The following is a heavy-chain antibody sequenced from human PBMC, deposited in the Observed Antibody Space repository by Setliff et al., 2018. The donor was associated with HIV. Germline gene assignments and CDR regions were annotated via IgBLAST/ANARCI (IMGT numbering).Heavy chain of an antibody. CDR3: ARGWDYGVRKPED. CDR2: ISAYSGET. CDR1: GFAFTNYG. V-gene: IGHV1-18*01. J-gene: IGHJ4*02. Sequence: GASVKVSCKTSGFAFTNYGFTWVRQAPGQGLEWMGWISAYSGETFSTLKFRDRVTLTTDTPTNTAHMELRSLTYGDTAVYFCARGWDYGVRKPEDWGQGTLVTVSS. D-gene: IGHD3-10*01.